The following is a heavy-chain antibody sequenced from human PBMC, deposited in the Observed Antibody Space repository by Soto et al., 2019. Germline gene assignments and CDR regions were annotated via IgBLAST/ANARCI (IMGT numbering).Heavy chain of an antibody. D-gene: IGHD2-2*01. Sequence: QVQLVQSGAEVKKPGSSVKVSCKASGGTFSSYAISWVRQAPGQGLEWMGGIIPIFGTASYAQKFQGRVTSTADKSTSTAYMELSSLRSEDTAVYYWAGGDMRVVPAAPWGQGTLVTVSS. V-gene: IGHV1-69*06. J-gene: IGHJ4*02. CDR3: AGGDMRVVPAAP. CDR1: GGTFSSYA. CDR2: IIPIFGTA.